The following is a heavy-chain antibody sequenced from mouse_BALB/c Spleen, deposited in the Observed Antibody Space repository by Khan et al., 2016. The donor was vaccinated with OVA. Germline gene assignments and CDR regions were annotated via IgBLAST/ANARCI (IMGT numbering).Heavy chain of an antibody. D-gene: IGHD1-1*01. J-gene: IGHJ4*01. CDR3: ARGNYYGNSAYAMDY. Sequence: DLVKPGASVKLSCKASGYTFTSYWINWIKQRPGQGLERIGRIAPGSGSTSYNEMFKDKATLTVDTSSSTAYIQVSSLSSEDSAVYFCARGNYYGNSAYAMDYWGQGTSLTVSS. V-gene: IGHV1S41*01. CDR1: GYTFTSYW. CDR2: IAPGSGST.